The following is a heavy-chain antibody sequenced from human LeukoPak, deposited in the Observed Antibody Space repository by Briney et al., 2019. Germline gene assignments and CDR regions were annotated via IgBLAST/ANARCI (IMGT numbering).Heavy chain of an antibody. D-gene: IGHD3-10*01. CDR1: GYSFTSYW. CDR2: IYPGDSDT. V-gene: IGHV5-51*01. CDR3: ARLRGITMVRGVISPMDV. J-gene: IGHJ6*03. Sequence: GESLKISCKGSGYSFTSYWIGWVRQMPGKGLEWMGIIYPGDSDTRYSPSFQGQVTISADKSISTAYLQWSSLKASDTAMYYCARLRGITMVRGVISPMDVWGKGTTVTISS.